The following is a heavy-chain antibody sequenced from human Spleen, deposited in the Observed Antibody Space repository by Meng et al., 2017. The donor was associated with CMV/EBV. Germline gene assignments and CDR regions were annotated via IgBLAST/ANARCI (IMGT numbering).Heavy chain of an antibody. Sequence: SETLSLTCTVSGGSISSGSYYWGWIRQPPGKGLEWIGSIYYSGSTYYNLSLKSRVTISVDTSKNQFSLKLSSVTAADTAVYYCARDRYPGAFDIWGQGTMVTVSS. CDR2: IYYSGST. CDR1: GGSISSGSYY. J-gene: IGHJ3*02. V-gene: IGHV4-39*07. D-gene: IGHD1-1*01. CDR3: ARDRYPGAFDI.